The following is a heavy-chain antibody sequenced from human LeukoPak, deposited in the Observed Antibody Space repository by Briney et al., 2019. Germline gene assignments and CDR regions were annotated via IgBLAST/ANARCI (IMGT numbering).Heavy chain of an antibody. J-gene: IGHJ4*02. D-gene: IGHD7-27*01. V-gene: IGHV1-24*01. CDR3: ATGSWGSFDY. CDR2: FDPEDGET. Sequence: WMASFDPEDGETIYAQKFQGRVAMTEDTSTDTAYMELSSLRSEDTAVYYCATGSWGSFDYWGQGTLVTVSS.